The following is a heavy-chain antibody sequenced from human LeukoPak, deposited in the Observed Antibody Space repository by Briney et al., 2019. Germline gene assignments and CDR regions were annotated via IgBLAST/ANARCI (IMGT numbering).Heavy chain of an antibody. CDR2: IQQDGSEK. V-gene: IGHV3-7*03. D-gene: IGHD6-13*01. CDR1: GFTLNTYW. J-gene: IGHJ4*02. CDR3: AKDQLLIAAAGYFDY. Sequence: PGGSLRLSCAASGFTLNTYWMNWVRQAPGKGLEWVANIQQDGSEKYYVDSVKGRFTISRDNAKNSLYLQMNNLRAGDTAVYYCAKDQLLIAAAGYFDYWGQGTLVTVSS.